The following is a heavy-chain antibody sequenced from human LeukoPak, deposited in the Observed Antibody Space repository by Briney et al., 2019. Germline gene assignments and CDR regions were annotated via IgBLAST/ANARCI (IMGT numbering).Heavy chain of an antibody. V-gene: IGHV1-69*13. CDR3: ARDLPGYSYGFSPRSGRTNDY. D-gene: IGHD5-18*01. Sequence: SVKVSCKASGYTFTSYDINWVRQAPGQGLEWMGGIIPIFGTANYAQKLQGRVTITADESTSTAYMELSSLRSEDAAVYYCARDLPGYSYGFSPRSGRTNDYWGQGTLVTVSS. J-gene: IGHJ4*02. CDR2: IIPIFGTA. CDR1: GYTFTSYD.